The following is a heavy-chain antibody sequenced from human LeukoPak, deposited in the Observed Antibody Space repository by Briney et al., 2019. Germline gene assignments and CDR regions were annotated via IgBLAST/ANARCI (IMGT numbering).Heavy chain of an antibody. CDR2: IGYSSTYI. D-gene: IGHD3-10*01. CDR1: GFTFSNYA. Sequence: GGSLRLSCAASGFTFSNYAMSWVRHAPGKGLEWVSSIGYSSTYIYYADSLKGRFTISRDNAKNSLYLQMNSLRAEDTAVYYCARDPGEGFPHESPPFDDWGQGTLVTVSS. CDR3: ARDPGEGFPHESPPFDD. V-gene: IGHV3-21*01. J-gene: IGHJ4*02.